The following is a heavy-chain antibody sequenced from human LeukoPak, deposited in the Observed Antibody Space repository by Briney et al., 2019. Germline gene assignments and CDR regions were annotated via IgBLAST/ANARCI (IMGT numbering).Heavy chain of an antibody. D-gene: IGHD3-22*01. CDR3: AKEAKSGYHFDY. V-gene: IGHV3-30*18. CDR1: GFTFSSYG. Sequence: GRSLRLSCAASGFTFSSYGIHWVRQAPGKGLEWVAVISYDGSNKYYADSVKGRFTISRDNSKNTLYLQMNSLRAEDTAVYYCAKEAKSGYHFDYWGQGTLVTVSS. CDR2: ISYDGSNK. J-gene: IGHJ4*02.